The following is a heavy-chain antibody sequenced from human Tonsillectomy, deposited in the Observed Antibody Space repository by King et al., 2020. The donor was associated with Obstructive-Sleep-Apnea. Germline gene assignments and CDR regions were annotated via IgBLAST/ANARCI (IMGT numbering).Heavy chain of an antibody. CDR2: IWYDGSNK. CDR1: GFTFSSYG. J-gene: IGHJ4*02. CDR3: ARDYYYYGSGSYEAVDY. D-gene: IGHD3-10*01. V-gene: IGHV3-33*01. Sequence: QLVQSGGGVVQPGRSLRLSCAASGFTFSSYGMHWVRQAPGKGLEWVAVIWYDGSNKYYADSVKGRFTISRDNSKNTLYLQMNSLRAEDTAVYYCARDYYYYGSGSYEAVDYWGQGTLVTVSS.